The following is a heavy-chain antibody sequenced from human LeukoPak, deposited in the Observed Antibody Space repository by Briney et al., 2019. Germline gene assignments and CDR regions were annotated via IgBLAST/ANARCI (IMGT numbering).Heavy chain of an antibody. CDR2: ISSSGSTI. CDR3: ARDLYTYGSYFYDRFDS. V-gene: IGHV3-48*03. Sequence: GGSMRLSCAASGFTFSSYEMNWVRQAPGKGLEWVSYISSSGSTIYYADSVKGRFTISRDSAKNSLSLQMNSLRAEDTAVYYCARDLYTYGSYFYDRFDSWGQGTLVTVSS. D-gene: IGHD5-18*01. CDR1: GFTFSSYE. J-gene: IGHJ4*02.